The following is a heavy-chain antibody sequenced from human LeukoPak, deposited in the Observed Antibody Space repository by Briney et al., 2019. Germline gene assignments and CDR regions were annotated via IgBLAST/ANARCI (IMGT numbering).Heavy chain of an antibody. CDR1: GFTFSSYG. CDR3: ARDARSTSCYSDY. CDR2: IWYDGSNK. V-gene: IGHV3-33*01. J-gene: IGHJ4*02. D-gene: IGHD2-2*02. Sequence: GGSLRLSCAASGFTFSSYGMHWVRQAPGKGLEWVAVIWYDGSNKYYADSVKGRFTISRDNSKNTLYLQMNSLRAEDTAVYYCARDARSTSCYSDYWGQGTLVTVSS.